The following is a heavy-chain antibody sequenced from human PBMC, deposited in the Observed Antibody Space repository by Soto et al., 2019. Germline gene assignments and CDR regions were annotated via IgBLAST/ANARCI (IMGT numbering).Heavy chain of an antibody. V-gene: IGHV1-69*13. Sequence: ASVKVSCKASGGTFSSYAISWVRQAPGQGLEWMGGIIPIFGTANHAQKFQGRVTITADESTSTAYMELSSLRSEDTAVYYCARDSTLPTVSLWYSSSWYYFGYWGQGTLVTVSS. CDR1: GGTFSSYA. CDR2: IIPIFGTA. J-gene: IGHJ4*02. D-gene: IGHD6-13*01. CDR3: ARDSTLPTVSLWYSSSWYYFGY.